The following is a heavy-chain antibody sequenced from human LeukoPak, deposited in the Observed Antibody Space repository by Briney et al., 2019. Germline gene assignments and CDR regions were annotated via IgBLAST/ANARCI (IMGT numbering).Heavy chain of an antibody. CDR2: IIPIFGTA. CDR1: GGTFSSYA. CDR3: AREGYQSVGATNPLGY. Sequence: SVKVSCKASGGTFSSYAISWVRQAPGQGLEWMGGIIPIFGTANYAQKFQGRVTITTDESTSTAYMELSSLRSEDTAVYYCAREGYQSVGATNPLGYWGQGTLVTVSS. D-gene: IGHD1-26*01. J-gene: IGHJ4*02. V-gene: IGHV1-69*05.